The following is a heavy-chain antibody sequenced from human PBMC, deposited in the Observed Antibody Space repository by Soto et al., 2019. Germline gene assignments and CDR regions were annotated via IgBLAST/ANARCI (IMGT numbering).Heavy chain of an antibody. D-gene: IGHD3-10*01. Sequence: GGSLRLSCAASGFTVSSKYMSWVRQAPGKGLEWVSPIRTAGHTYYADSVKGRFTISRENAKNSLYLQMNSLRAEDTAVYYCAISNYYGSGSYYPTPDYWGQGTLVTVSS. CDR3: AISNYYGSGSYYPTPDY. CDR1: GFTVSSKY. V-gene: IGHV3-53*01. CDR2: IRTAGHT. J-gene: IGHJ4*02.